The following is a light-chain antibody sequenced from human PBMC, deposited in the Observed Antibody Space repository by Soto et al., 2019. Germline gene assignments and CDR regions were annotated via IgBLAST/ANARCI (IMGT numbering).Light chain of an antibody. J-gene: IGKJ5*01. CDR1: QDIRNT. CDR2: AAS. Sequence: DFQITLSPSSLSASEGDRVAISCRASQDIRNTLAWYQQKPGEAPKLLIFAASNLQSGVPSRFSGSGSGTHFTLTISNLQPEDFATYYCQHIYSIPITFGQGTRLEIK. CDR3: QHIYSIPIT. V-gene: IGKV1-39*01.